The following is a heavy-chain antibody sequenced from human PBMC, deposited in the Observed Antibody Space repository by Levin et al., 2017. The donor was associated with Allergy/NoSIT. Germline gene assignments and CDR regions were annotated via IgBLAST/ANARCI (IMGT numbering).Heavy chain of an antibody. CDR1: GFTFSSYA. J-gene: IGHJ6*03. CDR2: ISNDGNNN. D-gene: IGHD1-1*01. Sequence: GGSLRLSCAASGFTFSSYAMHWVRQAPGKGLGWVAFISNDGNNNYYADSVKGRFTISRDNSKNTLFLQMNSLRPEDTAVYYCARGIWNRDYYVDVWGKRTTVTVSS. V-gene: IGHV3-30-3*01. CDR3: ARGIWNRDYYVDV.